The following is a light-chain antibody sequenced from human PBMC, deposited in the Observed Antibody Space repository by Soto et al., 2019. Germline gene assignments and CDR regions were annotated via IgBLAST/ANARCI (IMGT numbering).Light chain of an antibody. CDR3: QQRSNWPPT. Sequence: EIVLTQSPATLSLSPGERATLSCRASQSVSSCLAWYQQKPGQAPRLLIYDASNRATGIPARFSGSGSGTDFTLTISGLEPEDFAVYYCQQRSNWPPTFGQGTKVEIK. V-gene: IGKV3-11*01. J-gene: IGKJ1*01. CDR1: QSVSSC. CDR2: DAS.